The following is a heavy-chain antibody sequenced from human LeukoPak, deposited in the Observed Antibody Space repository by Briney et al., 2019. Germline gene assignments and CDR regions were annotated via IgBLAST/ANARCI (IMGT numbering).Heavy chain of an antibody. D-gene: IGHD1-26*01. CDR2: INPNSGGT. CDR3: ARDAYSGSYSYYFDY. J-gene: IGHJ4*02. V-gene: IGHV1-2*02. Sequence: ASVKVSCKASGYTFTGYYMHWVRQAPGQGLEWMGWINPNSGGTNYAQKFQGRVTMTRDTSISTAYMELSRLRSDDTAVYYCARDAYSGSYSYYFDYWGQGTLVTVSS. CDR1: GYTFTGYY.